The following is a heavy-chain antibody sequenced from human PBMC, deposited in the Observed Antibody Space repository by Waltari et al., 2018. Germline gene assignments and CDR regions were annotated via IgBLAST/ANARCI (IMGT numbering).Heavy chain of an antibody. Sequence: QVQLQESGPGLVKPSQTLSLTCTVPGGSISSGSHYWSWIRQPAGKGLEWIGRIYTSGSTNYNPSLKSRVTISVDTSKNQFSLKLSSVTAADTAVYYCARVPFYCTNGVCYYYFDYWGQGTLVTVSS. CDR1: GGSISSGSHY. D-gene: IGHD2-8*01. J-gene: IGHJ4*02. V-gene: IGHV4-61*02. CDR3: ARVPFYCTNGVCYYYFDY. CDR2: IYTSGST.